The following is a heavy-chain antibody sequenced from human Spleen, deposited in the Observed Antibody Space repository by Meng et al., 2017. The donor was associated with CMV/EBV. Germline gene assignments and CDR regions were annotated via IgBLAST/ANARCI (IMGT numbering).Heavy chain of an antibody. D-gene: IGHD5-24*01. CDR3: AKAHRDGYNRPFDY. CDR1: GFTFSSYA. V-gene: IGHV3-23*01. Sequence: GESLKISCAASGFTFSSYAMSWVRQAPGKGLEWVSAISGSGGSTYYADSVKGRFTISRDNSKNTLYLQMNSLRAEDTAVYYCAKAHRDGYNRPFDYWGPGTLVTVSS. J-gene: IGHJ4*02. CDR2: ISGSGGST.